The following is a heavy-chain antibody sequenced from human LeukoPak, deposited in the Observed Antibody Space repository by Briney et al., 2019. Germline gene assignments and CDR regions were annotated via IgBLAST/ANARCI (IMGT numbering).Heavy chain of an antibody. CDR3: ARGQCGGNCALALYFDL. V-gene: IGHV4-61*09. D-gene: IGHD2-21*02. J-gene: IGHJ2*01. CDR2: IYSSGST. Sequence: SQTLSLICTVTGGSISSGDDYWSWIRQPAGKELEWVGHIYSSGSTNYNPSLKSRVTISVDTSKNQFSLNLNSVTAADTAVYYCARGQCGGNCALALYFDLWGRGTLVTVSS. CDR1: GGSISSGDDY.